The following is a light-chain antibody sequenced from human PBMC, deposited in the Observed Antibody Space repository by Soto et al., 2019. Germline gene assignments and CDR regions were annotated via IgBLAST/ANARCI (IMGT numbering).Light chain of an antibody. CDR3: QQYNNWPKT. V-gene: IGKV3-15*01. Sequence: EVMMTQSPAPLSVSAGERATPSCRASQSVSSNLAWYQQKPGQAPRLLIYGASTRATGFPARFSGSGSGTEFTLTISSLQSEDFAVYYCQQYNNWPKTFGQGTKVDI. J-gene: IGKJ1*01. CDR2: GAS. CDR1: QSVSSN.